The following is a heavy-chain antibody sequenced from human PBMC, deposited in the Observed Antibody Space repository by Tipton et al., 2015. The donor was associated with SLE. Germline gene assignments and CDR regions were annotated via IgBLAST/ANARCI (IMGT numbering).Heavy chain of an antibody. CDR2: INHSGST. D-gene: IGHD6-19*01. J-gene: IGHJ6*02. CDR1: GGSFSGYY. Sequence: TLSLTCAVYGGSFSGYYWSWIRQPPGKGLEWIGEINHSGSTNYNPSLKSRVTISVDTSKNQFSLKLSSVTAADTAVYYCARESGWYGYGMDVWGQGTTVTVSS. CDR3: ARESGWYGYGMDV. V-gene: IGHV4-34*01.